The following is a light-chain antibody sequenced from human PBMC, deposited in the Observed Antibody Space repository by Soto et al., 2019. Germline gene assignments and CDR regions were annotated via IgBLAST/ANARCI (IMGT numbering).Light chain of an antibody. V-gene: IGKV1-5*03. CDR1: QSISIL. CDR2: ATS. CDR3: QHYNDFSWT. Sequence: DIHLTQSPSTLSASVGDRVTIICRASQSISILLAWYHQKPGKAPNLMIYATSTLETGVSSRFSGSGSGTEFTLTISSLQPDASATYYCQHYNDFSWTFGQGTKVEIK. J-gene: IGKJ1*01.